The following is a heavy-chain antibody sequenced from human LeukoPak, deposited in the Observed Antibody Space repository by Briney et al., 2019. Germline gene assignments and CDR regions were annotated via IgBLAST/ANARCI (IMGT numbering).Heavy chain of an antibody. CDR1: GFTFSSYA. CDR3: ARGVVPAAIISGQYYGMDV. Sequence: AGGSLRLSCAASGFTFSSYAMHWVRQAPGKGLEYVSAISSNGGSTYYANSVKGRFTISRDNSKNTLYLQMGSLRAEDMAVYYCARGVVPAAIISGQYYGMDVWGQGTTVTVSS. CDR2: ISSNGGST. J-gene: IGHJ6*02. V-gene: IGHV3-64*01. D-gene: IGHD2-2*01.